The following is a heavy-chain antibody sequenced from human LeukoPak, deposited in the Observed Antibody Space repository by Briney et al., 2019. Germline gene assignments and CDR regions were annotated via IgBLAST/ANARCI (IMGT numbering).Heavy chain of an antibody. V-gene: IGHV1-24*01. CDR3: ASARESIPYYYYMDV. Sequence: ASVKVSCKVSGYTLTELSMHWVRQAPGKGLEWVGGFDPEDGETVYAQKFQGRVTMTEDTSIDTAYMELSSLRSEYTAVYYCASARESIPYYYYMDVWGKGTTVTISS. CDR2: FDPEDGET. J-gene: IGHJ6*03. D-gene: IGHD6-6*01. CDR1: GYTLTELS.